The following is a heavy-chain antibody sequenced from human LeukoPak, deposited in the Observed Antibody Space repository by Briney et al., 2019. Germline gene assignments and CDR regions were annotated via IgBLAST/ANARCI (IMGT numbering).Heavy chain of an antibody. J-gene: IGHJ4*02. Sequence: GGPLRLSCAASGFTLSSYAMSWVRQAPGKGLEWVSAISGSGGSTYYADSVKGRFTISRDNSKNTLYLQMNSLRAEDTAVYYCARDYGSGSYYFDYWGQGTLVTVSS. D-gene: IGHD3-10*01. CDR2: ISGSGGST. V-gene: IGHV3-23*01. CDR3: ARDYGSGSYYFDY. CDR1: GFTLSSYA.